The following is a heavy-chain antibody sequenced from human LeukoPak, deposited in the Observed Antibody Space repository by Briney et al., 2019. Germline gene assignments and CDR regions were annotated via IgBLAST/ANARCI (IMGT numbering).Heavy chain of an antibody. CDR2: ISGSGSGT. Sequence: AGGSLRLSCAASGFTFSSYAMSWVRQAPGKGLEWVSTISGSGSGTYYADSVKGLFTISRDNSKNTLYLQMNSLRAEDTAVYYCAKDRAAAGLLVRFDPWGQGTLVTVSS. V-gene: IGHV3-23*01. D-gene: IGHD6-13*01. CDR3: AKDRAAAGLLVRFDP. CDR1: GFTFSSYA. J-gene: IGHJ5*02.